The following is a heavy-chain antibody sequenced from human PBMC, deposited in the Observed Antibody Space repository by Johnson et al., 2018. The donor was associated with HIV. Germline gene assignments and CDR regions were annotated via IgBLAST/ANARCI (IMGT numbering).Heavy chain of an antibody. CDR2: ISYDGSNK. CDR3: ARELGSGWGETADAFDI. D-gene: IGHD6-19*01. J-gene: IGHJ3*02. CDR1: GFTFSSYA. Sequence: QMLLVESGGGVVQPGRSLRLSCAASGFTFSSYAMHWVRQAPGKGLEWVAVISYDGSNKYYADSVKGRFTISRDKSKNTLYLQMNSLRAEDTAVYYCARELGSGWGETADAFDIWGQWTMVTVSS. V-gene: IGHV3-30*04.